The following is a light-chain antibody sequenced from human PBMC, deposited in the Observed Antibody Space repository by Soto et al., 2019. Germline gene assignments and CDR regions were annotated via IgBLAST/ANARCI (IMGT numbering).Light chain of an antibody. Sequence: EIVLTQSPGTLSLSPGERATLSCRASQSVSGSYLAWYQQKPGQAPRLLIYGASSRATGIPDRFSGSGSGTDFTLTISTLEPEDFAVYYCQQYGAAVGPGTKVDIK. CDR2: GAS. J-gene: IGKJ3*01. CDR1: QSVSGSY. V-gene: IGKV3-20*01. CDR3: QQYGAA.